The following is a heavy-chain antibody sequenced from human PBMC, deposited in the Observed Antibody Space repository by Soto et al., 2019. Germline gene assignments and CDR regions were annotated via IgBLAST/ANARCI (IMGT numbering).Heavy chain of an antibody. Sequence: SETLSLTCAVYGGSFTGYYWTWIRQTPGKGLEWIGEINYRGSTYYNPSLESRITMAVDTSKNQFSLKLSSVTAADTAVYFCVRGQPHRITIFEVVIRSYDYGMDVWGQGTTVTVSS. CDR1: GGSFTGYY. CDR3: VRGQPHRITIFEVVIRSYDYGMDV. J-gene: IGHJ6*02. V-gene: IGHV4-34*01. D-gene: IGHD3-3*01. CDR2: INYRGST.